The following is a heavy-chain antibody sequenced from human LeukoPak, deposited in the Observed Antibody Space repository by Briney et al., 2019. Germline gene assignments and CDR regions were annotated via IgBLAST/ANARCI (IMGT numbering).Heavy chain of an antibody. CDR1: GGSISSGGYY. CDR3: ARVLAAQSDAYGMDV. Sequence: SQTLSLTCTVSGGSISSGGYYWSWIRQHPGKGLEWIGYIYYSGSTYYNPSLKSRVTISVDTSKNQFSLKLSSVTVADTAVYYCARVLAAQSDAYGMDVWGQGTTVTVSS. V-gene: IGHV4-31*03. CDR2: IYYSGST. J-gene: IGHJ6*02. D-gene: IGHD6-6*01.